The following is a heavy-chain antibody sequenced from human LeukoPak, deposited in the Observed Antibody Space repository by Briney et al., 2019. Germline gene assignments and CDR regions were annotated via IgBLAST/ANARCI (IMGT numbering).Heavy chain of an antibody. CDR2: IYYSGST. CDR3: QGYGGSYYDAFDI. V-gene: IGHV4-30-4*08. J-gene: IGHJ3*02. D-gene: IGHD1-26*01. Sequence: SETLSFTCTVSGGSISSGDYYWSWIRQPPGKGLEWIGYIYYSGSTYYNPSLKSRVTISVDTSKNQFSLKLSSVTAADTAVYYCQGYGGSYYDAFDIWGQGTMVTVSS. CDR1: GGSISSGDYY.